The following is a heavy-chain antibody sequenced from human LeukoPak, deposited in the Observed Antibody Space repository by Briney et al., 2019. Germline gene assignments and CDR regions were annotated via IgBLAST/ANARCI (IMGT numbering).Heavy chain of an antibody. Sequence: GGSLRLSCAASGFTFSSCGMHWVRQAPGKGLEWVAVISYDGSNKYYADSVKGRFTISRDNSKNTLYLQMNSLRAEDTAVYYCARVMLPYCTTNNCPDAFDIWGQGTMVTVSS. D-gene: IGHD2-8*01. V-gene: IGHV3-30*03. CDR3: ARVMLPYCTTNNCPDAFDI. CDR1: GFTFSSCG. J-gene: IGHJ3*02. CDR2: ISYDGSNK.